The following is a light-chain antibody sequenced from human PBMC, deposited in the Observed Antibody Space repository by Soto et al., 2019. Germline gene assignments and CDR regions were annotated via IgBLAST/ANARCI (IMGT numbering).Light chain of an antibody. J-gene: IGKJ2*01. CDR1: QDVSSSY. CDR2: GTS. CDR3: QQYDTSPRT. V-gene: IGKV3-20*01. Sequence: EIVLTQSPGTLSLSPGERATLSCRASQDVSSSYLAWYQQKLGQAPRLLMYGTSNRATGIPDRFSGSGSGTDFTLTISRLEAEDFAVYYCQQYDTSPRTFGQGPRGIS.